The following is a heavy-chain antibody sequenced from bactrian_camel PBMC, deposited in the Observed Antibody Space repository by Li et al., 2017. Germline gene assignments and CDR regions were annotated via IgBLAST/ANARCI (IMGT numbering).Heavy chain of an antibody. Sequence: DVQLVESGGGLVQPGGSLRLSCAASGFTFGTYAMSWVRQAPGKGLEWVSLITSSGGTPLYADSVKGRFTISRDNAENSVFLQMENLEPADDARYYCAADVRYGPCSVKSGRYTDWGQGTQVTVS. J-gene: IGHJ4*01. V-gene: IGHV3S40*01. D-gene: IGHD5*01. CDR2: ITSSGGTP. CDR3: AADVRYGPCSVKSGRYTD. CDR1: GFTFGTYA.